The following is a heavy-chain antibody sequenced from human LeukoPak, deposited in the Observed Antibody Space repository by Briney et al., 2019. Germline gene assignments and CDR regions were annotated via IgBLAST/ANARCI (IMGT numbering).Heavy chain of an antibody. CDR1: GYSFTSYW. V-gene: IGHV5-51*01. D-gene: IGHD6-19*01. J-gene: IGHJ4*02. Sequence: PGESLKISCKGSGYSFTSYWIGWVRQMPGKGLEWMGIIYPGDSDTRYSPSFQGQVTISADKSISTAYLQWSSLKASDSAMYYCARHREQWLVRLDYWGQGTLVTVSS. CDR2: IYPGDSDT. CDR3: ARHREQWLVRLDY.